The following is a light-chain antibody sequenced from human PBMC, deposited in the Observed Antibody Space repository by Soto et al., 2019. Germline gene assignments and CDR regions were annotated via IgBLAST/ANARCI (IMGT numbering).Light chain of an antibody. CDR1: QSISNW. J-gene: IGKJ1*01. Sequence: DIQMTQSPSTLPASVGDRVTITCRASQSISNWLAWYQQKPGKAPKLLIYDASSLESGVPSRFSGSGSGTEFTLTISSLQPDDFATYYCQQYNTVTFGQGTKVDIK. CDR2: DAS. CDR3: QQYNTVT. V-gene: IGKV1-5*01.